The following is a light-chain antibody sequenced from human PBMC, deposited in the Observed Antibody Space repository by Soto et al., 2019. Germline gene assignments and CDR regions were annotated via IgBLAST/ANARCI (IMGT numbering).Light chain of an antibody. Sequence: EIMLTQSPGTLSLSPGERATLSRRASQSVSSNLACYQQKPGQAPRLLIYGASTRATGIPARFSGSGSGTEFTLTISSLQSEDFAVYYCQQYNNWPQTFGQGTKVDIK. CDR2: GAS. V-gene: IGKV3-15*01. CDR3: QQYNNWPQT. J-gene: IGKJ1*01. CDR1: QSVSSN.